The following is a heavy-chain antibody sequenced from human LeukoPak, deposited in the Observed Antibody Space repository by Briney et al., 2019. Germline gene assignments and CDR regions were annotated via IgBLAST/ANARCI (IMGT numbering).Heavy chain of an antibody. J-gene: IGHJ6*03. Sequence: GGSLRPSCAASGFTFSSYSMNWVRQAPGKGLEWVSSISSSGSYIYYADSVKGRFTISRDNAKNSLYLQMNSLRAEDTAVYYCARVGPIVATDYYYMDVWGTGTTVTVSS. D-gene: IGHD5-12*01. CDR3: ARVGPIVATDYYYMDV. CDR1: GFTFSSYS. V-gene: IGHV3-21*01. CDR2: ISSSGSYI.